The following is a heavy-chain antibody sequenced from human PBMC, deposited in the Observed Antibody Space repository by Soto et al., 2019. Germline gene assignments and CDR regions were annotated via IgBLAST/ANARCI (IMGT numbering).Heavy chain of an antibody. V-gene: IGHV4-34*01. CDR1: GGSFSGYY. Sequence: SETLSLTCAVYGGSFSGYYWSWIRQPPGKGLEWIGEINHSGSTNYNPSLKSRVTISVDTSRNQFSLKLSSVTAADTAVYYCARGTAPAAAASDYWGKGPRVTVSS. CDR2: INHSGST. J-gene: IGHJ4*02. CDR3: ARGTAPAAAASDY. D-gene: IGHD6-13*01.